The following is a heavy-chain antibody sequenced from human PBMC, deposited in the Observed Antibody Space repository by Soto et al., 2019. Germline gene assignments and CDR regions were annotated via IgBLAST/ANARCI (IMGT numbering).Heavy chain of an antibody. CDR1: GFSFSGCYY. D-gene: IGHD2-15*01. CDR2: IYNTSTA. J-gene: IGHJ4*02. Sequence: PSETLSLTCAVSGFSFSGCYYRGFLQPPPGKGVWWIGNIYNTSTAYNNPSLRSRFTISGDTSNNSFSLKLTTVTAADTTVYYCCRSGTSHLPPGEWGQGTLVTVPS. V-gene: IGHV4-38-2*01. CDR3: CRSGTSHLPPGE.